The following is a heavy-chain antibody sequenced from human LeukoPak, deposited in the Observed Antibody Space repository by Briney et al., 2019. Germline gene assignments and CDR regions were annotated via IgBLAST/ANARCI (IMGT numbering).Heavy chain of an antibody. CDR1: GFTFSSYA. J-gene: IGHJ4*02. Sequence: GGSLRLSCAASGFTFSSYAMSWVRQAPGKGLEWVSAISGSGGSTYYADSVKGRFTISRDNAKNSLYLQMNSLRAEDTAVYYCARVQDTAMVLRYFDYWGQGTLVTVSS. CDR3: ARVQDTAMVLRYFDY. V-gene: IGHV3-23*01. CDR2: ISGSGGST. D-gene: IGHD5-18*01.